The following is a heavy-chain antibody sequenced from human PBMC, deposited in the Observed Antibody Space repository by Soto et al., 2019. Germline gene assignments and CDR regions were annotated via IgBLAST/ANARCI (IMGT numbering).Heavy chain of an antibody. CDR1: GGSISSYY. J-gene: IGHJ3*02. V-gene: IGHV4-59*08. CDR2: IYYSGST. Sequence: QVQLQESGPGLVKPSETLSLTCTVSGGSISSYYWSCIRQPPGKGLEWIGYIYYSGSTNYNPSLKSRVTIPVDKSKNQFSPKLSAVTAADTDVYYCARHYLGPVTRTVFSAFDIWGQGTMVTVSS. D-gene: IGHD2-21*02. CDR3: ARHYLGPVTRTVFSAFDI.